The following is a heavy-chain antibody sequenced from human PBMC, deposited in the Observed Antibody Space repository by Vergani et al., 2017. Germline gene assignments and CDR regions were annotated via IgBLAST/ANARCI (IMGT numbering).Heavy chain of an antibody. Sequence: EVQLLESGGGLVQPGGSLRLTCAASEFTFSNYAMNWVRQAPGKGLEWVSAISGSGGSTYYADSVKGRFTISRDNSKNTLYLQMNSLRAEDTAVYYCATITSDYDILTGYVADYWSQGTLVTVSS. V-gene: IGHV3-23*01. CDR1: EFTFSNYA. CDR2: ISGSGGST. CDR3: ATITSDYDILTGYVADY. J-gene: IGHJ4*02. D-gene: IGHD3-9*01.